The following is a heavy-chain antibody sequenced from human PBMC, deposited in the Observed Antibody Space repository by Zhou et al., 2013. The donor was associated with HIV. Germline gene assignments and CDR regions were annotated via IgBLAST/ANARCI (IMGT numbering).Heavy chain of an antibody. D-gene: IGHD2-15*01. J-gene: IGHJ6*03. V-gene: IGHV1-69*12. CDR2: IIPIFDTT. CDR3: ARAPDSDALFYYYYMDV. Sequence: QVQLVQSGAEVKKPGSSVKVSCKASGGTFSSFAISWVRQAPGHGLEWMGGIIPIFDTTNYAQKFQGRVTITADESTSTAYMELNSLRSEDTAVYYCARAPDSDALFYYYYMDVWGKGTTVTVSS. CDR1: GGTFSSFA.